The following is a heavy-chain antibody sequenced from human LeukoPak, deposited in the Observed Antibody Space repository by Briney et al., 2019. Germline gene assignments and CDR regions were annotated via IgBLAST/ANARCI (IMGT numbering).Heavy chain of an antibody. J-gene: IGHJ6*02. CDR1: GGTFSRYA. CDR3: ARPITGTSVDYYGMDV. D-gene: IGHD1-7*01. Sequence: SVKVSCKASGGTFSRYAISWVRQAPGQGLEWMGRIIPILGIANYAQKFQGRVTITADKSTSTAYMELSSLRSEDTAVYYCARPITGTSVDYYGMDVWGQGTTVTVSS. CDR2: IIPILGIA. V-gene: IGHV1-69*04.